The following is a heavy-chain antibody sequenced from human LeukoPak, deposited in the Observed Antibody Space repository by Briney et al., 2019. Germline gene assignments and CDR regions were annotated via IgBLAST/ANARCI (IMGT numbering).Heavy chain of an antibody. CDR1: GGSISSSSYY. CDR3: ARDPSLGGSGSYPFDY. J-gene: IGHJ4*02. D-gene: IGHD3-10*01. V-gene: IGHV4-39*07. CDR2: IYYSGST. Sequence: SETLSLTCTVSGGSISSSSYYWGWIRQPPGKGLEWIGSIYYSGSTYYNPSLESRVTISVDTSKNQFSLKLSSVTAADTAVYYCARDPSLGGSGSYPFDYWGQGTLVTVSS.